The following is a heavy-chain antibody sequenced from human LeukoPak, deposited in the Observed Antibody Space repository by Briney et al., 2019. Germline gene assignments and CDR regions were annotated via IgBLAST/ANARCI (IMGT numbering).Heavy chain of an antibody. Sequence: SETLSLTCTVSGGSISNYYWNWIRQPPGKGLEWIGYIYHSGSTNYNPSLKSRVTISVDTSKNQFSLKLSSVTAADTAVYYCARHGRWVGPAGYWGQGTLVTVSS. CDR3: ARHGRWVGPAGY. J-gene: IGHJ4*02. CDR1: GGSISNYY. D-gene: IGHD4-23*01. CDR2: IYHSGST. V-gene: IGHV4-59*08.